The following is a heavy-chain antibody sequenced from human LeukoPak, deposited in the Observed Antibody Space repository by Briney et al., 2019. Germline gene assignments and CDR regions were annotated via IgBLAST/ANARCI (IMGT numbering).Heavy chain of an antibody. Sequence: PGGSLRLSCAASGFTFSSYDMHWVRQAPGKGLEWVAVLWYDGNNRYYADSVKGRFTISRDNSKNTLYLQMNSLRAEDTAVYYCARDRYILTGYYYFDYWGQGTLVTVSS. V-gene: IGHV3-33*01. J-gene: IGHJ4*02. CDR2: LWYDGNNR. CDR3: ARDRYILTGYYYFDY. CDR1: GFTFSSYD. D-gene: IGHD3-9*01.